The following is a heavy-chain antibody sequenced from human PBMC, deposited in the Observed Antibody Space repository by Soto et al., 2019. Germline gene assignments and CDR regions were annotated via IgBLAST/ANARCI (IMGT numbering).Heavy chain of an antibody. J-gene: IGHJ5*02. CDR1: GYTFTGYY. V-gene: IGHV1-2*02. CDR2: IDPNSGGT. CDR3: VRAPRYRSLRWIDP. D-gene: IGHD6-13*01. Sequence: ASVKVSCKASGYTFTGYYMHWVRQAPGQGLEWMGWIDPNSGGTNHAQKFQGRVTMTRDTSVSTAYMELSSLRSEAMVVYSCVRAPRYRSLRWIDPWGQGTLVTVSS.